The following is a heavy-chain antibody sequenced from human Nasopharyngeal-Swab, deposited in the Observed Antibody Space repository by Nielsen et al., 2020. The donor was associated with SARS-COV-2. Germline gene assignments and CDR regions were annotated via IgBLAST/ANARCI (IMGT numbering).Heavy chain of an antibody. V-gene: IGHV3-30-3*01. CDR1: GFTFSSYA. CDR2: ISYDGSNK. J-gene: IGHJ4*02. Sequence: GGSLRLSCAASGFTFSSYAMHWVRQAPGKGLEWVAVISYDGSNKYYADSVKGRFTISRDNSKNTLYLQMNSLRAEDTAVYYCAKDWGLWLQAYYFDYWGQGTLVTVSS. D-gene: IGHD5-18*01. CDR3: AKDWGLWLQAYYFDY.